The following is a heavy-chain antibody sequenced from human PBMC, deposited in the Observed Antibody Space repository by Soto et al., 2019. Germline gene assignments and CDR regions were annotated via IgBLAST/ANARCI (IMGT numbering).Heavy chain of an antibody. J-gene: IGHJ4*02. D-gene: IGHD2-2*01. V-gene: IGHV3-23*01. CDR3: ARDPGGHYCTSTSCLYFFDH. Sequence: EVQLLESGGALVQPGGSLRLSCAASGFTFSTHAMNWVRQAPGKGLEWVSTISDSGSTYYAGAVKGRFTISGDNAKITLYLQMNSLSAEDTAVYYCARDPGGHYCTSTSCLYFFDHWGQGTLVIVSS. CDR2: ISDSGST. CDR1: GFTFSTHA.